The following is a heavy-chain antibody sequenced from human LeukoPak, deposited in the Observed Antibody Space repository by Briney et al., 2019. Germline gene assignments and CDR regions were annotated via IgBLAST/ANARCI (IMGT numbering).Heavy chain of an antibody. CDR1: GFTFSDYY. V-gene: IGHV3-11*06. CDR3: AKSPFTIPYGLDV. CDR2: ISGGSGFT. J-gene: IGHJ6*02. Sequence: PGGSLRLSCVASGFTFSDYYMTWIRQAPGQGLEWLSYISGGSGFTKYADSVKGRFNIPRDNAKNSLYLQMNSLRDEDTAVYYCAKSPFTIPYGLDVWGQGTTVTVSS. D-gene: IGHD3-3*01.